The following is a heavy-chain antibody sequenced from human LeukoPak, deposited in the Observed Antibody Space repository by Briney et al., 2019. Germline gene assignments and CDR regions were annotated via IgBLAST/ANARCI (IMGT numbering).Heavy chain of an antibody. CDR3: ARDGIVGATDY. D-gene: IGHD1-26*01. Sequence: GGSLRLSCAASGFTVSNNYMSWVRQAPGKGLEWVSAIYSGGSTYYADSVKGRFTISRDNSENTVYLQMNSLRAEDTAVYYCARDGIVGATDYWGQGTLVTVSS. V-gene: IGHV3-53*01. CDR1: GFTVSNNY. CDR2: IYSGGST. J-gene: IGHJ4*02.